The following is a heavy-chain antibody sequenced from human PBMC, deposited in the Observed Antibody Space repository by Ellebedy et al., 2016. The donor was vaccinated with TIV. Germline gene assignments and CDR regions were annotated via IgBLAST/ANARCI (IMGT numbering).Heavy chain of an antibody. V-gene: IGHV3-23*01. CDR1: GFIFSRYA. CDR2: ISGSGVTT. J-gene: IGHJ4*02. D-gene: IGHD3-10*01. Sequence: GKSLKISCAASGFIFSRYAMSWVRQAPGKGLEWVSAISGSGVTTHFADSVKGRFTMSRDSSRSTLFLQMNSLRAEDTAVYFCARNQQPFFGPGTYWSEFWGLGVLVTVAS. CDR3: ARNQQPFFGPGTYWSEF.